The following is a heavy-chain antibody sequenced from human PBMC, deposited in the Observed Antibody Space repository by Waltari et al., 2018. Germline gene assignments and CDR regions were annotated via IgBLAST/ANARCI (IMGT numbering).Heavy chain of an antibody. CDR3: AREANCDFPSCRDLGDY. J-gene: IGHJ4*02. Sequence: QVQLQESGPGLVKPSQTLSLTCTVSGGSISSGDYYWSWIRQPPGKGLEWIGYIDYGGSTYYNPTLKSRVTISVDTSKNQFSLKLSSVTAADTAVYYCAREANCDFPSCRDLGDYWGQGTLVTVSS. CDR1: GGSISSGDYY. CDR2: IDYGGST. D-gene: IGHD3-3*01. V-gene: IGHV4-30-4*08.